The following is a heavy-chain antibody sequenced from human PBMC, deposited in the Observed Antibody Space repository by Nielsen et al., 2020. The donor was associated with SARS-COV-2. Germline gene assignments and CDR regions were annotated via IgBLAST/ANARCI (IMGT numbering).Heavy chain of an antibody. D-gene: IGHD6-13*01. CDR1: GYTFTGYY. Sequence: ASVKVSCKASGYTFTGYYMHWVRQAPGQGLEWMGWINPNSGGTNYAQKFQGWVTMTRDTSISTAYMELSRLRSDDTAVYYCASSSSSTYYYYGMDVWGQGTTVTVSS. V-gene: IGHV1-2*04. CDR2: INPNSGGT. CDR3: ASSSSSTYYYYGMDV. J-gene: IGHJ6*02.